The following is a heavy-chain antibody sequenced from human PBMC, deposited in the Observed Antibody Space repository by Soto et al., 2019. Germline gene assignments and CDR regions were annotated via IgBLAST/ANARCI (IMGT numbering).Heavy chain of an antibody. CDR2: IYYSGST. Sequence: SETLSLTCTVSGGSISSYYWSWIRQPPGKGLEWIGDIYYSGSTNYNPSLKSRVTISVDTSKNQFSLKLSSVTAADTAVYYCARDWNRRGGSGSYYYYGMDVWGQGTTVTVSS. CDR3: ARDWNRRGGSGSYYYYGMDV. V-gene: IGHV4-59*01. D-gene: IGHD1-26*01. CDR1: GGSISSYY. J-gene: IGHJ6*02.